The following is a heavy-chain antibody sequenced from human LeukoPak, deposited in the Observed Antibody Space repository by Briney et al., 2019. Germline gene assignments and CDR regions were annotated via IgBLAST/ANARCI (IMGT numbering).Heavy chain of an antibody. V-gene: IGHV3-30*02. CDR2: IRYDGSNK. J-gene: IGHJ4*02. D-gene: IGHD3-22*01. Sequence: GGSLRLSCAASGFTFSSYGMHWVRQAPGKGLEWVAFIRYDGSNKYYADSVKGRFTISRDNSKNTLYLQMNSLRAEDTAVYYCAKVTPDYYDSSGYEFGGVYWGQGTLVTVSS. CDR1: GFTFSSYG. CDR3: AKVTPDYYDSSGYEFGGVY.